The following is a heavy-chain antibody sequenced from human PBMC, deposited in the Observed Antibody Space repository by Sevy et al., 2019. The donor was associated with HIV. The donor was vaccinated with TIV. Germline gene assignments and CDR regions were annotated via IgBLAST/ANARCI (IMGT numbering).Heavy chain of an antibody. Sequence: SETLSLTCTVSGDSIRSGRYYWSWFRQPAGKGLEWIGRIYTSGSPKYNPSLESRVTISADTSKNQFSLELSSVTAADMAIYYCARDKRFLNDAFDVWGQGTMVTVSS. V-gene: IGHV4-61*02. CDR3: ARDKRFLNDAFDV. CDR1: GDSIRSGRYY. J-gene: IGHJ3*01. D-gene: IGHD3-10*01. CDR2: IYTSGSP.